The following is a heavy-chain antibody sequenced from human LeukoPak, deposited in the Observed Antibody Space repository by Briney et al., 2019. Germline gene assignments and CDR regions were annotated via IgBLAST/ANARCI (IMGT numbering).Heavy chain of an antibody. CDR2: INVDGRT. D-gene: IGHD3-10*01. J-gene: IGHJ5*02. CDR3: ARDRFGGGWFDP. Sequence: SETLSLTCSVSGGSTSSDYWSWIRQSPGKGLEWIAYINVDGRTNHNPSLKSRVTMSLDTSKNQFSMNLTSVTAADTAVYYCARDRFGGGWFDPWGQGILVTVSS. CDR1: GGSTSSDY. V-gene: IGHV4-59*08.